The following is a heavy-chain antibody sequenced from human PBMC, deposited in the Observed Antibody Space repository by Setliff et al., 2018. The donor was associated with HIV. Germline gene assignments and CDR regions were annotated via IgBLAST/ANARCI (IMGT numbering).Heavy chain of an antibody. J-gene: IGHJ4*02. CDR1: GGTFSSYA. CDR2: INTNTGNP. V-gene: IGHV7-4-1*02. D-gene: IGHD1-1*01. Sequence: ASVKVSCKASGGTFSSYAISWVRQAPGQGLEWMGWINTNTGNPTYAPGFTGRFVFSLDTSVSTAYLHINSLKAEDSAVYYCGRKMXXKWNLDYWGLGTLVTVSS. CDR3: GRKMXXKWNLDY.